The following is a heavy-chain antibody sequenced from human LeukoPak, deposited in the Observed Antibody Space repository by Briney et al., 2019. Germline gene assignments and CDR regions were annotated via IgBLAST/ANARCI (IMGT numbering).Heavy chain of an antibody. CDR3: AKASVAIPQYCNS. CDR1: GFTFGNYA. D-gene: IGHD2-2*02. Sequence: GGSLRLSCEAFGFTFGNYAMNWVRQAPGKGLEWVSTISGTGSSTYYADSAKGRFTISRDNSKDTLFLQLNSLTAADTAMYFCAKASVAIPQYCNSWGQGTLVTVSS. CDR2: ISGTGSST. J-gene: IGHJ5*02. V-gene: IGHV3-23*01.